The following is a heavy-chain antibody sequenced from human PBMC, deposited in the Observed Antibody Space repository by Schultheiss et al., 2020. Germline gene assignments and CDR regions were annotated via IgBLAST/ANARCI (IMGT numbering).Heavy chain of an antibody. Sequence: SETLSLTCTVSGGSISSYYWSWIRQPPGKGLEWIGYIYYSGSTYYNPSLKSRVTISVDTSKNQFSLKLSSVTAADTAVYYCARGRVDYESWGQGTLVTVSS. CDR2: IYYSGST. J-gene: IGHJ4*02. CDR1: GGSISSYY. CDR3: ARGRVDYES. D-gene: IGHD4-17*01. V-gene: IGHV4-59*12.